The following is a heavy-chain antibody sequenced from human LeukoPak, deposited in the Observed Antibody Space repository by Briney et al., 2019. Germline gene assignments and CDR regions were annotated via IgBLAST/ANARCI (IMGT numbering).Heavy chain of an antibody. D-gene: IGHD4-17*01. Sequence: SESLSLTCTVSGASISSGNYYWTWIRQPAGKGLEWIGRIYTTGRTSYNPSLKSRVTISMDTSKSQFSLRVNSLTAADTAVYYCARDNGDYYSYYYMDVWGKGTTVTISS. V-gene: IGHV4-61*02. CDR1: GASISSGNYY. CDR2: IYTTGRT. CDR3: ARDNGDYYSYYYMDV. J-gene: IGHJ6*03.